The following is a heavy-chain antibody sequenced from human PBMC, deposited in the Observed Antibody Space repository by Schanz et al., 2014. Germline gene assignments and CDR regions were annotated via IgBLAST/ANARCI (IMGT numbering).Heavy chain of an antibody. V-gene: IGHV4-34*01. CDR2: INHSGST. Sequence: QVQLQQWGAGLLKPSETLSLTCAVYGGSFSGYYWSWIRQPPGKGLGWIGEINHSGSTNYNPSLKSRVTISVNRHKNHFSLKVRSVTAADTAVYYCARARGSNRGPRKYYFDYWGQGTLVTVSS. CDR3: ARARGSNRGPRKYYFDY. J-gene: IGHJ4*02. CDR1: GGSFSGYY.